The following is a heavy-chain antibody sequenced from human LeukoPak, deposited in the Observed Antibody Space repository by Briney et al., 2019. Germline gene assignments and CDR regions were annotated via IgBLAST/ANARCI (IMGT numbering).Heavy chain of an antibody. CDR1: GGSISSYY. D-gene: IGHD2-2*02. CDR2: IYTSGST. Sequence: PSETLSLTCTVSGGSISSYYWSWIRQPAGKGLEWIGRIYTSGSTNYNPSLKSRVTMSLDTSKTQFSLKLSSVTAADTAVYYCARDSHCSSTSCYRWANWFDPWGQGTLVTVSS. J-gene: IGHJ5*02. CDR3: ARDSHCSSTSCYRWANWFDP. V-gene: IGHV4-4*07.